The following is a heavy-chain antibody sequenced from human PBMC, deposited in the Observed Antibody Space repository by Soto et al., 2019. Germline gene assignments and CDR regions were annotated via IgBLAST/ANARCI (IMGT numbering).Heavy chain of an antibody. CDR1: GFTFSSYA. D-gene: IGHD1-26*01. Sequence: PGGSLRLSCAASGFTFSSYAMSWVRQAPGKGLEWVSAISGSGGSTYYADSEKGRFTISGDNSKNTLYLQMNSLRAEDTAVYYCARDLGRLSPLPSVYMDFWGKGPTVTVSS. V-gene: IGHV3-23*01. CDR2: ISGSGGST. J-gene: IGHJ6*03. CDR3: ARDLGRLSPLPSVYMDF.